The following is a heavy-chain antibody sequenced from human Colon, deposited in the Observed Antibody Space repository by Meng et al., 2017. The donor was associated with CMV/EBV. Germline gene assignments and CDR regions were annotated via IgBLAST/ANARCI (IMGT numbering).Heavy chain of an antibody. D-gene: IGHD1-14*01. Sequence: QGQRVLSGAEGKATGASVKVSCKSSGFPFTGHYMHWVRQAPGQGLEWMGWIDANSGGTNYAQKFQGRLTMTRDTSISTVYMELNRLRSDDTAVYFCARDGIRGVFFFDYWGQGTLVTVSS. V-gene: IGHV1-2*02. CDR3: ARDGIRGVFFFDY. CDR2: IDANSGGT. CDR1: GFPFTGHY. J-gene: IGHJ4*02.